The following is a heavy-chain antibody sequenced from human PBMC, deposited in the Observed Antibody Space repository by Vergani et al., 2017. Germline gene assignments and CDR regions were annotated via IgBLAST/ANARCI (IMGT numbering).Heavy chain of an antibody. Sequence: QVQLQQWGAGLLKPSETLSLTCAVYGGSFSGYYWSWIRQPPGKGLEWIGEINHSGSTNYNPSLKSRVTISVDTSKNQFSLKLSSVTAADTAVNYCARRKSTDFWSGRPFYYFDYWGQGTLVTVSS. V-gene: IGHV4-34*01. CDR1: GGSFSGYY. J-gene: IGHJ4*02. D-gene: IGHD3-3*01. CDR2: INHSGST. CDR3: ARRKSTDFWSGRPFYYFDY.